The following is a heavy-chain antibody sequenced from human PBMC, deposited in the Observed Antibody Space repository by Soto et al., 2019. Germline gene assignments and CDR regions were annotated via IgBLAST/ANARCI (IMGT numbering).Heavy chain of an antibody. J-gene: IGHJ4*02. V-gene: IGHV1-2*02. D-gene: IGHD1-20*01. CDR3: AKGWEVITGAHY. Sequence: QVQLVQSGAEVKKPGASVKVSCKASGYTFTGYFIHWVRQAPGQGLEWMGWINPKSGDTNYAQNFQGRVTMTRDTSITTAYVELSTLRSGDTAVYYCAKGWEVITGAHYWAQGTLITVSS. CDR2: INPKSGDT. CDR1: GYTFTGYF.